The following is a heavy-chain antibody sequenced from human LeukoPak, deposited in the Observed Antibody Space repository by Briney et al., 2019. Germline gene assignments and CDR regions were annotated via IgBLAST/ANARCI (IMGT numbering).Heavy chain of an antibody. CDR3: ARDSPLGATDFYYYGMDV. V-gene: IGHV3-23*01. D-gene: IGHD1-26*01. CDR1: GFTFSSFA. J-gene: IGHJ6*02. CDR2: ITGSGSGA. Sequence: GGSLRLSCAAAGFTFSSFAINWVRQAPGKGLEWVSVITGSGSGADYADSVKGRFTISRDNSKNTLYLQMNSLRVEDTAVYYCARDSPLGATDFYYYGMDVWGQGTTVTVSS.